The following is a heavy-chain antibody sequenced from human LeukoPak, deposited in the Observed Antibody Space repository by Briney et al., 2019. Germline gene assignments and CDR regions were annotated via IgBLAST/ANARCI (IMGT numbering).Heavy chain of an antibody. CDR3: ARSRRDGYNDY. V-gene: IGHV4-59*08. CDR1: GGSIGSYY. J-gene: IGHJ4*02. Sequence: PSETLSLTCTVSGGSIGSYYWSWIRQPPGKGLEWIGYIYYSGSTNYNPSLKSRVTISVDTSKNQFSLKLSSVTAADAAVYYCARSRRDGYNDYWGQGTLVTVSS. D-gene: IGHD5-24*01. CDR2: IYYSGST.